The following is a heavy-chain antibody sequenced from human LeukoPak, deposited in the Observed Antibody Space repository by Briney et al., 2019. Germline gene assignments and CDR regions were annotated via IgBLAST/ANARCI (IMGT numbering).Heavy chain of an antibody. CDR1: GFTVTTKS. D-gene: IGHD2-2*01. CDR3: ASARESCIGSTCYEYFHH. Sequence: GGSLRLSCAASGFTVTTKSMAWVRQAPGRGLEWVSVFYSPGRTYYADSVHGRFTISRDNSLNTLFLQMNSLRVEDPAVYCCASARESCIGSTCYEYFHHWGEGTPLTVSS. V-gene: IGHV3-53*01. CDR2: FYSPGRT. J-gene: IGHJ1*01.